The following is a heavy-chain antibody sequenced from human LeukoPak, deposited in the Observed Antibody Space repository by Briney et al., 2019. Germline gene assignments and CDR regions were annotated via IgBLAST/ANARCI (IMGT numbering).Heavy chain of an antibody. Sequence: ASVKVSCKASGYTFTSYDINWVRQATGQGLEWMGWMNPNSGNTGYAQKFQGRVTMTRNTSISTAYMELSSLRSEDTAVYYCARGLYRRYGSGSYLGYWGQGTLVTVSS. D-gene: IGHD3-10*01. J-gene: IGHJ4*02. CDR3: ARGLYRRYGSGSYLGY. CDR1: GYTFTSYD. CDR2: MNPNSGNT. V-gene: IGHV1-8*01.